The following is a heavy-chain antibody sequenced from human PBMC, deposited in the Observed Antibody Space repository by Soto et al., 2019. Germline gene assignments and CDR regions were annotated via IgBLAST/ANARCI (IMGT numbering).Heavy chain of an antibody. CDR2: IYYSGST. CDR1: GGSISSYY. D-gene: IGHD6-19*01. Sequence: QVQLQESGPELLKPSETLSRTCTVSGGSISSYYWSWMRQPPGKGLEWIGYIYYSGSTNYNPSLKSRVTISVDTSKNQFSLKLSSVTAADTAVYYCARVEVQYSSGLPGIVDYWGQGTLVTVSS. CDR3: ARVEVQYSSGLPGIVDY. J-gene: IGHJ4*02. V-gene: IGHV4-59*01.